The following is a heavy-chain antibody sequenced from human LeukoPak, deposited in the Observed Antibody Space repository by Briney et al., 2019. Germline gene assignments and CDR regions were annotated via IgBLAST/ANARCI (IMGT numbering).Heavy chain of an antibody. J-gene: IGHJ4*02. D-gene: IGHD2-2*01. CDR2: IRFDGTGK. CDR3: AKGKGCSSTSCYSFDY. Sequence: PGGSLRLSCRTSGFTFSSYGMHWVRQAPGKGLEWVAFIRFDGTGKYYGDSVKGRFTISRDDSKSTLYLQMNSLRAEDSAVYYCAKGKGCSSTSCYSFDYWGQGTLVTVSS. CDR1: GFTFSSYG. V-gene: IGHV3-30*02.